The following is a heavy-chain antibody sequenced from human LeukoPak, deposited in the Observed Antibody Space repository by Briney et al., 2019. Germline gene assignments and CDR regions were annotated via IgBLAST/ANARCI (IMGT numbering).Heavy chain of an antibody. V-gene: IGHV4-59*08. D-gene: IGHD3-22*01. CDR2: IYYSGST. J-gene: IGHJ3*02. Sequence: PSETLSLTCTVSGGSISSYYWSWIQQPPGKGLEWIGYIYYSGSTNYNPSLKSRVTISVDTSKNQFSLKLSSVTAADTAVYYCARNLYYYDSSGYHDAFDIWGQGTMVTVSS. CDR3: ARNLYYYDSSGYHDAFDI. CDR1: GGSISSYY.